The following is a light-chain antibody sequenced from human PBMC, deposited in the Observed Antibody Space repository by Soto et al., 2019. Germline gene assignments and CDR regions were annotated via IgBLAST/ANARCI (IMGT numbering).Light chain of an antibody. CDR1: QSISNY. J-gene: IGKJ1*01. CDR2: AAS. Sequence: DIQMTQSPSSLSASVGDRFTITCRASQSISNYLIWYQQKPGKAPKLLIYAASSLQSGVPSRFSGSGSGTDFTLTISGLQPEHFATYYCQQSYSTLWTFGQGTKVDIK. CDR3: QQSYSTLWT. V-gene: IGKV1-39*01.